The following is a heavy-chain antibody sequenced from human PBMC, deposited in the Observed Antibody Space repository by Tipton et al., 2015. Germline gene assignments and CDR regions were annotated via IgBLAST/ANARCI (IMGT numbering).Heavy chain of an antibody. D-gene: IGHD3-22*01. V-gene: IGHV3-7*01. CDR3: VREEFDSSDDH. CDR2: IKQDGSEK. J-gene: IGHJ4*02. CDR1: GFTFSSYW. Sequence: SLRLSCAASGFTFSSYWMSWVRQAPGKGLEWVANIKQDGSEKYYVDSVKGRFTISRDNAKNSLYLQMSILRAEDTAVYYCVREEFDSSDDHWGQGTLVTVSS.